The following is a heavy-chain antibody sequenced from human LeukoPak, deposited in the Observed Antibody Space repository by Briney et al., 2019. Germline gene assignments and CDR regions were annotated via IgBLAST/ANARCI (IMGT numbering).Heavy chain of an antibody. CDR2: IYYSGST. J-gene: IGHJ4*02. CDR1: GGSISSYY. Sequence: SSETLSLTCTVSGGSISSYYWIWIRQPPGKGLEWIGYIYYSGSTNYNPSLKSRVTISVDTSKNQFSLNLSSVTAADTAVYYCARDLLSTAGYFDYWGQGTLVTVSS. V-gene: IGHV4-59*01. CDR3: ARDLLSTAGYFDY. D-gene: IGHD6-19*01.